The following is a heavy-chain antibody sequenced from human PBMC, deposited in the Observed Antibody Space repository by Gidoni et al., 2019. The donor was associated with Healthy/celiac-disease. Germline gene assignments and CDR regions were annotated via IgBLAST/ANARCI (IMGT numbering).Heavy chain of an antibody. Sequence: EVQLVESGGGLVKPGGSLRLSCVDSGFTCSNAWMNWVRQAPGKGLEWVGRIKSKTDGGTTDYAAPVKGRFTISRDDSKNTLYLQMNSLKTEDTAVYYCTTDRWYYYDSSGYYFFAFDIWGQGTMVTVSS. D-gene: IGHD3-22*01. V-gene: IGHV3-15*07. J-gene: IGHJ3*02. CDR2: IKSKTDGGTT. CDR3: TTDRWYYYDSSGYYFFAFDI. CDR1: GFTCSNAW.